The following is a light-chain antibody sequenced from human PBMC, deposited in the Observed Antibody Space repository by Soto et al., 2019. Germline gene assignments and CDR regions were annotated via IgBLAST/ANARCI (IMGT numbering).Light chain of an antibody. Sequence: DIQMTQSPSSLSASVGDRVSITCQTSDIISNYLNWYQQKPGEAPRRLIYAASTLQSGVPSRFSGSGSGTEFTLTITSLQPEDFATYYCQQGYTTPRTFGQGTKVEI. CDR2: AAS. CDR3: QQGYTTPRT. J-gene: IGKJ2*02. CDR1: DIISNY. V-gene: IGKV1-39*01.